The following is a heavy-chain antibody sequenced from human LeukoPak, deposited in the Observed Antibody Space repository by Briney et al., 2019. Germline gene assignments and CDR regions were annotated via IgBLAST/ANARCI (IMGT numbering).Heavy chain of an antibody. Sequence: ASVKVSCKASGYTFTNYHNNWVRQATGQGLEWMGWMNPNNGGSGYAQKFQGRVTITRDTSISTSYMELRSLRSDDTAVYFCARTTSFTASGYDYWGQGTLVTVSS. D-gene: IGHD6-25*01. CDR3: ARTTSFTASGYDY. CDR1: GYTFTNYH. V-gene: IGHV1-8*03. CDR2: MNPNNGGS. J-gene: IGHJ4*02.